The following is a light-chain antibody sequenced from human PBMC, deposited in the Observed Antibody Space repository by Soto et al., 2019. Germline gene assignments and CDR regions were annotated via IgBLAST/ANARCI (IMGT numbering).Light chain of an antibody. CDR2: DAS. J-gene: IGKJ5*01. Sequence: DFQMTQSPSTLSASVGDKVTMTSRASQSIGSWLAWYQQKPGKAPKVLIYDASSLESGVPSRFSGSGSGTEFTLTISSLQPDDFATYYCQKYNSYFGQGTRLEIK. V-gene: IGKV1-5*01. CDR3: QKYNSY. CDR1: QSIGSW.